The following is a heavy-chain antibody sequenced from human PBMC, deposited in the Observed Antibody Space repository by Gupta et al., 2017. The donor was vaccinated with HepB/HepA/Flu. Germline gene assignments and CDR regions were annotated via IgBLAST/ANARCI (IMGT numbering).Heavy chain of an antibody. CDR1: GGSISLSSYY. V-gene: IGHV4-39*01. D-gene: IGHD4-17*01. Sequence: QLQLQESGPGLVKPSETLSLTCNVSGGSISLSSYYWGWLRQSPGKRLQWIGSIYYSGNTYYNPSLKSRITISVDTSKNQFSLKLNSVTAADTAVYYCARPSYGDYLFALDYWGHETPVIVSS. J-gene: IGHJ4*01. CDR2: IYYSGNT. CDR3: ARPSYGDYLFALDY.